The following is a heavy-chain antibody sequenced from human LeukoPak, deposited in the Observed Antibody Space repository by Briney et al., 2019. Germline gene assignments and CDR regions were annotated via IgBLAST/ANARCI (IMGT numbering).Heavy chain of an antibody. CDR2: ISAYNGNT. J-gene: IGHJ5*02. Sequence: ASVKVSCKASGYTFTSYGISWVRQAPGQGLEWMGWISAYNGNTNYAQKLQGRVTMTTDTSTSTAYMELRSLRSDDTAVYYCARGPDLHHYDFWSGYENWFDPWGQGTLVTVSS. CDR3: ARGPDLHHYDFWSGYENWFDP. D-gene: IGHD3-3*01. V-gene: IGHV1-18*01. CDR1: GYTFTSYG.